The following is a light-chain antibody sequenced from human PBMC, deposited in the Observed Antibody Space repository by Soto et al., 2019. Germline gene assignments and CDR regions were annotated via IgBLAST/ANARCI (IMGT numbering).Light chain of an antibody. CDR1: QSVSNN. Sequence: EIVLTHSPGTLSLSPGERATLSCLAIQSVSNNYLAWYQQKPGQAPRLLIYGASTRATGIPARFSGSGSGTEFALTISSLQSEDFATYYCQQVNSYPPLTFGPGTKVDIK. CDR3: QQVNSYPPLT. J-gene: IGKJ3*01. V-gene: IGKV3-15*01. CDR2: GAS.